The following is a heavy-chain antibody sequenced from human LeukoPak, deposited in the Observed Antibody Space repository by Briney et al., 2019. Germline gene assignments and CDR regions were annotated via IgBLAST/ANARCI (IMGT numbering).Heavy chain of an antibody. CDR2: TKGGGSGT. V-gene: IGHV3-74*01. J-gene: IGHJ3*02. CDR1: GFMFSSYW. Sequence: GGSLRLSCAASGFMFSSYWLQWVRQAPGKGLVGLSRTKGGGSGTNFAESVKGRLIISRANAKNTLSLQMNSLRVEDTAVYYCVRPYDSSGYQWNDAFDIWGQGTMVTVS. CDR3: VRPYDSSGYQWNDAFDI. D-gene: IGHD3-22*01.